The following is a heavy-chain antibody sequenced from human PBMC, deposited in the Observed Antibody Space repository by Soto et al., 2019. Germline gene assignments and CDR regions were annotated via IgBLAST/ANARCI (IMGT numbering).Heavy chain of an antibody. J-gene: IGHJ6*02. CDR2: INPDSGGT. CDR1: GYTFTGYY. V-gene: IGHV1-2*02. CDR3: AKPTITMVRGVISYGMDV. D-gene: IGHD3-10*01. Sequence: ASVKVSCKASGYTFTGYYMHWVRQAPGQGLEWMGWINPDSGGTNYAQKFQGRVTMTRDTSISTAYMELSRLRSDDTAVYYCAKPTITMVRGVISYGMDVWGQGTTVTVSS.